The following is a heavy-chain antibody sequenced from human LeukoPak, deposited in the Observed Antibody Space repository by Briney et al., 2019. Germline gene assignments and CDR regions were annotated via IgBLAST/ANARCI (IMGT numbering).Heavy chain of an antibody. CDR1: GFTFSSYW. CDR2: MNQNGGEK. V-gene: IGHV3-7*03. J-gene: IGHJ4*02. Sequence: PGGSLRLSCAASGFTFSSYWMTWVRQAPGKGLEWVANMNQNGGEKYYVDSVKGRFTISRDNAKNSLYLQMNSLRAEDTAVYYCARVGSISQGAEDYWGQGTLVTVSS. D-gene: IGHD6-6*01. CDR3: ARVGSISQGAEDY.